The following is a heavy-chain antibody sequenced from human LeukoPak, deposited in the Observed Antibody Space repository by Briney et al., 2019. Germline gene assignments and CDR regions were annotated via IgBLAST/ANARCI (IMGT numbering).Heavy chain of an antibody. V-gene: IGHV4-59*01. Sequence: SETLSLTCTVSGGSISSYYWSWIRQPPGKGLEWIGYIYYSGSTNYNPSLKSRVTISVDTSKNQFSLKLSSVTAADTAVYYYAREVGRYYSGSYFDYWGQGTLVTVSS. CDR2: IYYSGST. D-gene: IGHD1-26*01. J-gene: IGHJ4*02. CDR1: GGSISSYY. CDR3: AREVGRYYSGSYFDY.